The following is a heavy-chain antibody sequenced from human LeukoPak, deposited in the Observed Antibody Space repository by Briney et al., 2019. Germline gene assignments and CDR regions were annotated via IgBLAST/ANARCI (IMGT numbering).Heavy chain of an antibody. CDR1: GGTFSSYA. V-gene: IGHV1-69*13. D-gene: IGHD3-9*01. J-gene: IGHJ4*02. Sequence: GASVKFSCKASGGTFSSYAISWVRQAPGQGLEWMGGIIPIFGTANYAQKFQGRVTITADESTSTAYMELSSLRSEDTALYYKEKGAYDILTGYLFDYWGQGTLVTVSS. CDR2: IIPIFGTA. CDR3: EKGAYDILTGYLFDY.